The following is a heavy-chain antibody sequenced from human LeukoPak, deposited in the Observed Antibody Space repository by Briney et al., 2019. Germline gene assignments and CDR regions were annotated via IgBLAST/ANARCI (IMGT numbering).Heavy chain of an antibody. D-gene: IGHD3-10*01. V-gene: IGHV4-59*08. CDR1: GYSIISGYY. J-gene: IGHJ3*02. CDR2: IYYSGST. CDR3: ARVSSLLWFGELRNDAFDI. Sequence: SETLSLTCTVSGYSIISGYYWSWIRQPPGKGLEWIGYIYYSGSTNYNPSLKSRVTISVDTSKNQFSLKLSSVTAADTAVYYCARVSSLLWFGELRNDAFDIWGQGTMVTVSS.